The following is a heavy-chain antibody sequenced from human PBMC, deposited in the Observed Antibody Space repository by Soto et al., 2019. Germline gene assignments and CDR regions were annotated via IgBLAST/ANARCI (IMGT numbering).Heavy chain of an antibody. CDR1: GVNFSNAW. D-gene: IGHD6-13*01. J-gene: IGHJ3*02. V-gene: IGHV3-15*01. Sequence: GGSLRLSCAASGVNFSNAWWSWVRQAPGKGLEWVGRIKSKTDGGTTDYAAPVKGRFTISRDDSKNTLYLQMNSLKTEDTAVYYCTPDPYRSSWQDAFDIRGQGTMVTVS. CDR3: TPDPYRSSWQDAFDI. CDR2: IKSKTDGGTT.